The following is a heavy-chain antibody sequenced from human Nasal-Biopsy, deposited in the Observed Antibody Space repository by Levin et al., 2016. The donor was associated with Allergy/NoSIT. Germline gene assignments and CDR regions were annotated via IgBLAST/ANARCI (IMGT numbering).Heavy chain of an antibody. CDR3: AKPSAFGLLPPLAS. CDR2: TSYNGGTQ. CDR1: GFSFNDYA. V-gene: IGHV3-30*04. D-gene: IGHD2-21*01. Sequence: GGSLRLSCAASGFSFNDYAMHWVRQPPGKGLDWVALTSYNGGTQYYADFVKGRFTISRDNSKNTVYLQMDSLRPDDTAVYYCAKPSAFGLLPPLASWGQGTLVTVSS. J-gene: IGHJ5*02.